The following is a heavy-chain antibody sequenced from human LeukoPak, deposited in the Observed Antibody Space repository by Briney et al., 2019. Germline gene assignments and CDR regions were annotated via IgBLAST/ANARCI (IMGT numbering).Heavy chain of an antibody. CDR2: INPNSGGT. Sequence: ASVKVSCKAFGYTFTGHYMHWVRQAPGQGLEWMGWINPNSGGTNYAQKFQGRVTMTRDTSISTAYMELSRLRSDDTAVYYCARVEMATIAPAFDIWGQGTMVTVS. CDR3: ARVEMATIAPAFDI. CDR1: GYTFTGHY. V-gene: IGHV1-2*02. D-gene: IGHD5-24*01. J-gene: IGHJ3*02.